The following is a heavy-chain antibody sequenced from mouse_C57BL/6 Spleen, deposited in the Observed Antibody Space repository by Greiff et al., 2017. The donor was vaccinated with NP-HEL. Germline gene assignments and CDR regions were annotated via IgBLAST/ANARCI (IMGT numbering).Heavy chain of an antibody. V-gene: IGHV1-55*01. D-gene: IGHD2-5*01. Sequence: VQLQQSGAELVKPGASVKMSCKASGYTFTSYWITWVKQRPGQGLEWIGDIYPGSGSTNYNEKFKSKATLTVDTSSSTAYMQLSSLTSEDSAVYYCAKGAYYSNLVFAYWGQGTLVTVSA. CDR3: AKGAYYSNLVFAY. J-gene: IGHJ3*01. CDR1: GYTFTSYW. CDR2: IYPGSGST.